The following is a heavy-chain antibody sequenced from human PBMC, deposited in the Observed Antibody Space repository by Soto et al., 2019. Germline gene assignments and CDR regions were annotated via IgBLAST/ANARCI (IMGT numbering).Heavy chain of an antibody. V-gene: IGHV1-2*02. Sequence: ASVKVSCKASGYTFTSHGISWVRQAPGQGLEWMGWINPNSGGTNYAQKFQGRVTMTTDTSISIAYLDLANLTFDDTAVYYCASEKTKFDYWGQGTLVTVSS. CDR1: GYTFTSHG. CDR2: INPNSGGT. CDR3: ASEKTKFDY. J-gene: IGHJ4*02.